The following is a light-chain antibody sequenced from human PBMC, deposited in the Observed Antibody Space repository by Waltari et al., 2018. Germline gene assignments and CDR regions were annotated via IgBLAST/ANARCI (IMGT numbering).Light chain of an antibody. V-gene: IGKV3-15*01. CDR1: QSIRNN. CDR2: STS. Sequence: EIVMTQSPATLSVSPGESATLSCRASQSIRNNLAWYQQKPGQAPRLLIRSTSIWAPGIPTRFNGSGSGTEFTLSISSLQSEDFALYYCHHYNNWGTFGQGTKVEFK. J-gene: IGKJ1*01. CDR3: HHYNNWGT.